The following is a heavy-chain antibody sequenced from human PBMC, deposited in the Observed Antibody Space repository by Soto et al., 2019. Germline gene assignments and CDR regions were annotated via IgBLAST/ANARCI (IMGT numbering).Heavy chain of an antibody. V-gene: IGHV3-73*01. D-gene: IGHD3-9*01. J-gene: IGHJ4*02. Sequence: GESLQMSCAASGFNFSASAMDWVRQPSGKGLEWVGRIRSKAHGYATGYAASVKGRFTISRDDSKNTAFLQLNSLRTEDTAVYYCTRYDTFDSWGQGALVTVSS. CDR2: IRSKAHGYAT. CDR3: TRYDTFDS. CDR1: GFNFSASA.